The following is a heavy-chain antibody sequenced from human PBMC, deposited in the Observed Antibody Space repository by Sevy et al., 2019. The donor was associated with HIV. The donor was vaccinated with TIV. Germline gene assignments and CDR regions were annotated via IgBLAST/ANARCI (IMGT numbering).Heavy chain of an antibody. J-gene: IGHJ5*02. CDR1: GGSLNSYY. CDR2: IYYTGST. V-gene: IGHV4-59*01. CDR3: ARSGSTGLFDP. Sequence: SETQSLTCTVSGGSLNSYYWSWIRQPPGKGLEWIGYIYYTGSTNYNPSLKSRVTISVDMSKNQFSLKLSSVTAADTAVYYCARSGSTGLFDPWGQGTLVTVSS. D-gene: IGHD2-2*01.